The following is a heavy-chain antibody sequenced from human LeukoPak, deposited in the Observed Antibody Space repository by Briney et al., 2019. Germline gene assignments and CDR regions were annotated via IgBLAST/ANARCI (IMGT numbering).Heavy chain of an antibody. V-gene: IGHV7-4-1*02. Sequence: ASVKVSCKASGYIFTNYAINWVRQAPGQGLEWMGWINTNTGNPMYAQGLTGRCVFSLDTSVSTAYLQISSLEAEDTAVYYCARESGYTNTHDAFDIWGQGTMVTVSS. D-gene: IGHD3-16*02. CDR3: ARESGYTNTHDAFDI. J-gene: IGHJ3*02. CDR1: GYIFTNYA. CDR2: INTNTGNP.